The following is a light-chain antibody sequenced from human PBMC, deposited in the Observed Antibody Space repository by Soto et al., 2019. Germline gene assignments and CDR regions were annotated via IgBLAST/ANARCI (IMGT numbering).Light chain of an antibody. V-gene: IGKV1-39*01. Sequence: DIQLTQSPSSLSASVGDRVTITCRASQNISILLNWYQQKPGKAPKSLIYTASDLDTGVPSRISGGGSGTEFNLSISSLQPEDFATYYCQQSYSTLVTLGPGTKVDIK. CDR1: QNISIL. CDR3: QQSYSTLVT. J-gene: IGKJ3*01. CDR2: TAS.